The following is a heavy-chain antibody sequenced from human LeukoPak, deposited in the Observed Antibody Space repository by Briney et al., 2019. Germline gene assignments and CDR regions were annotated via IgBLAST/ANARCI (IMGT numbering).Heavy chain of an antibody. CDR1: GFTFSSYS. D-gene: IGHD4-17*01. J-gene: IGHJ4*02. V-gene: IGHV3-21*01. CDR3: ARDYYGDYYFDY. CDR2: ISSITSYI. Sequence: PAGSLRLSCAASGFTFSSYSMNWVRQAPGKGLEWVSSISSITSYIYYADSVKGRFTISRDNAKISLYLQMNSLRAEDTAVYYCARDYYGDYYFDYWGQGTLVTVSS.